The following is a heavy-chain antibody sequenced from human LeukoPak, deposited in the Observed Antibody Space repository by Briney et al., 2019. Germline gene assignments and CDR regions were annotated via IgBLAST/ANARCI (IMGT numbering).Heavy chain of an antibody. V-gene: IGHV3-21*01. D-gene: IGHD1-7*01. CDR2: ISSSRSYI. J-gene: IGHJ4*02. CDR1: GFTFNSYS. Sequence: PGGSMRLFCAASGFTFNSYSMNWVRQAPGKALEWVSSISSSRSYIYYADSVKGRFTISRDNAKNSLYLQMNSLRAEDTAVYYCARDGTGYLDYWGQGTLVTVSS. CDR3: ARDGTGYLDY.